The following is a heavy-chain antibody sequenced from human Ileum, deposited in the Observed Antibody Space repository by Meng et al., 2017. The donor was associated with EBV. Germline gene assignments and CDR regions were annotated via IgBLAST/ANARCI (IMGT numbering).Heavy chain of an antibody. CDR3: AKGSQGYCTGSVCHYFDY. V-gene: IGHV3-23*04. Sequence: EVQLVVFXXXXVXXGGSRGLSVAAFGFTFSSYAMSWVRQAPGKGREWISSISDSGASTYSADSVKGRFTISRDNSKNTLYLQMNSLRAEDTAVYYCAKGSQGYCTGSVCHYFDYWGQGALVTVSS. CDR2: ISDSGAST. D-gene: IGHD2-8*02. J-gene: IGHJ4*02. CDR1: GFTFSSYA.